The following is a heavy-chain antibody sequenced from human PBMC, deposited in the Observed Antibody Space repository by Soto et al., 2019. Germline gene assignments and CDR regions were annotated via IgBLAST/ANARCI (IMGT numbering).Heavy chain of an antibody. V-gene: IGHV4-61*01. Sequence: SETLSLTCTVSAGSVSSGSYYLSWIRQPPGKGLEWIGYIYYSGSTNYNPSLKSRVTISVDTSRNQFSLKLSSVTAADTAVYYCVRGEIAAVFLDVWGQRTTVTVSS. D-gene: IGHD6-13*01. CDR2: IYYSGST. CDR3: VRGEIAAVFLDV. CDR1: AGSVSSGSYY. J-gene: IGHJ6*02.